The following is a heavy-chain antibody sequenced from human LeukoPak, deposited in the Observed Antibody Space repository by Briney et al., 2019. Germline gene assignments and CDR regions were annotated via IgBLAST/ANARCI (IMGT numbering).Heavy chain of an antibody. CDR1: GGSIETHY. CDR2: VYYRTT. V-gene: IGHV4-59*11. CDR3: AREKGGAFDI. D-gene: IGHD3-16*01. Sequence: SETLSLTCTVAGGSIETHYWTWLRQPPGKGLGWIGYVYYRTTNYNPSLKSRVTMSVDTSKTQFSLKLSSVTAADTAVYYCAREKGGAFDIWGQGTMVTVSS. J-gene: IGHJ3*02.